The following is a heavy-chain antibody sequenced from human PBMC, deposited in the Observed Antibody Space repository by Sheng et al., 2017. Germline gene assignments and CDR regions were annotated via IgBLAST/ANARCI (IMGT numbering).Heavy chain of an antibody. J-gene: IGHJ4*02. CDR2: IYYSGST. Sequence: QVQLQESGPGLVKPSETLSLTCTVSGGSISSYYWSWIRQPPGKGLEWIGYIYYSGSTNYNPSLKSRVTISVDTSKNQFSLKLSSVTAADTAVYYCARVGSYYYDSSGYYWGPFDYWGQGTLVTVSS. CDR1: GGSISSYY. CDR3: ARVGSYYYDSSGYYWGPFDY. D-gene: IGHD3-22*01. V-gene: IGHV4-59*12.